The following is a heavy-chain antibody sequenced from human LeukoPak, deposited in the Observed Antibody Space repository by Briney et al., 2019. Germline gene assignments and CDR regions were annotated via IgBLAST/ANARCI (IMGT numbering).Heavy chain of an antibody. CDR1: GGSISSYY. Sequence: SETLSLTCTVSGGSISSYYWSWIRQPPGKGLEWIGYIYYSGSTNYNPSLKSRVTISVDTSKNQFSLKLSSVTAADTAVYYCAVVGASAGIHFSRVAFDIWGQGTMVTVSS. J-gene: IGHJ3*02. D-gene: IGHD1-26*01. CDR3: AVVGASAGIHFSRVAFDI. CDR2: IYYSGST. V-gene: IGHV4-59*01.